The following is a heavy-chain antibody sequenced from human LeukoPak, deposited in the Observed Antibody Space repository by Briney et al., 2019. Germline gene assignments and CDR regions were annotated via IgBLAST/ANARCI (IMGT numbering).Heavy chain of an antibody. V-gene: IGHV3-64D*06. J-gene: IGHJ4*02. CDR1: GFTFSSYA. Sequence: PGGSLRLSCPASGFTFSSYAMHWVRQAPGKGLEYVSAISSNGGSTYYADSVKGRFTISRDNSKNTLYLQMSSLRAEDTAVYYCVKVRYGSGSYYDYWGQGTLVTVSS. CDR2: ISSNGGST. D-gene: IGHD3-10*01. CDR3: VKVRYGSGSYYDY.